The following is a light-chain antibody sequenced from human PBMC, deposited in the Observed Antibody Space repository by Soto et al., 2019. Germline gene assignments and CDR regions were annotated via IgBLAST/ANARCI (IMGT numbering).Light chain of an antibody. J-gene: IGKJ1*01. Sequence: DSQMTQSPSSLSASVGGRVTITGRASQTISTWLAWYQQKPGKAPKLLIYDVSTLGSGVPSRFSGSGSGTDFTLTISSLQPDDSATYYCQQYNTFWTFGQGTKVDI. CDR1: QTISTW. V-gene: IGKV1-5*01. CDR3: QQYNTFWT. CDR2: DVS.